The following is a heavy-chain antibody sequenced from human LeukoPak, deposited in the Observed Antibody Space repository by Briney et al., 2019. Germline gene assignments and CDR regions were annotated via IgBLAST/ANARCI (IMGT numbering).Heavy chain of an antibody. J-gene: IGHJ4*02. CDR1: DDSISDYY. CDR3: TRGAEWLIDY. D-gene: IGHD5-12*01. V-gene: IGHV4-59*01. CDR2: FHNSGTS. Sequence: PSETLSLTCTVSDDSISDYYRGWIRQPPGKGLEWIGYFHNSGTSTYNPSFKSRVTISADTSKNQFSLKLNSLTTADTAVYYCTRGAEWLIDYWGQGILVTVSS.